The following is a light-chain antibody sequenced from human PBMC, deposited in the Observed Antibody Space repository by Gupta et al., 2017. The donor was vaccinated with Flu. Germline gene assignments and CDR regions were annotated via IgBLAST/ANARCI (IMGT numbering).Light chain of an antibody. CDR3: QQSTSWPIYI. CDR2: DAS. Sequence: EIVLTQSPATLSLSPGERATLSCRASQNIFTFLAWYQQKPGQAPRLLIYDASNRASGIPARFSGSGSGTDFTLTISSLEPEDFAVYYCQQSTSWPIYIFGQGTKLEIK. V-gene: IGKV3-11*01. CDR1: QNIFTF. J-gene: IGKJ2*01.